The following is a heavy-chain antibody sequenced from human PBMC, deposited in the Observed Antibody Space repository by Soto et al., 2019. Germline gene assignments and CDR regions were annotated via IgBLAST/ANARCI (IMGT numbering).Heavy chain of an antibody. CDR1: GYTFTSYD. CDR2: MNPNSGNT. V-gene: IGHV1-8*01. CDR3: ARGRRTPITMMVVVTNNWFDP. D-gene: IGHD3-22*01. J-gene: IGHJ5*02. Sequence: ASVKVSCKASGYTFTSYDINWVRQATGQGLEWMGWMNPNSGNTGYAQKFQGRVTMTRNTSISTAYMELSSLRSEDTAVYYCARGRRTPITMMVVVTNNWFDPWCQGTLVTVS.